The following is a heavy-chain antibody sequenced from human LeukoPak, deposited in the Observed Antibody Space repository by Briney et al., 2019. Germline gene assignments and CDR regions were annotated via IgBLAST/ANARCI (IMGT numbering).Heavy chain of an antibody. J-gene: IGHJ5*02. Sequence: GGSLRLSCAASGFTFRSSGMHWVRQSPGKGLEWVAAIPYGGTSKFYMDSVKGRLTIARDNSKNTVYLHMSSLRTEDTAVYYCVRDTGGTSLSNWFDPWGQGTPHSVFS. D-gene: IGHD2-8*02. CDR2: IPYGGTSK. CDR3: VRDTGGTSLSNWFDP. CDR1: GFTFRSSG. V-gene: IGHV3-33*05.